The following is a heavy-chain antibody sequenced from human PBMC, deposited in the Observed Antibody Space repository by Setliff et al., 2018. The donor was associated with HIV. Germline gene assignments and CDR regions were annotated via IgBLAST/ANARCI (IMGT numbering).Heavy chain of an antibody. CDR3: AKDQGYSYYLYMDV. D-gene: IGHD5-18*01. Sequence: GGSLRLSCAASGFTFSSYGMHWVRQAPGKGLEWVAVIWYDGNNKYYADSVKGRFTISRDNSKNTLYLQMNSLRAEDTAVYYCAKDQGYSYYLYMDVWGKGTTVTVSS. CDR2: IWYDGNNK. J-gene: IGHJ6*03. V-gene: IGHV3-30*02. CDR1: GFTFSSYG.